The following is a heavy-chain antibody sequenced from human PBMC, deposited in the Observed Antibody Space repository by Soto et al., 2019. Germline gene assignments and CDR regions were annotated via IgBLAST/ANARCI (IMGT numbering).Heavy chain of an antibody. CDR1: GGFVSSGGHY. CDR2: IYYSGST. CDR3: ASFSTIAARPSN. D-gene: IGHD6-6*01. Sequence: QVQLQESGPGLVKPSQTLSRMCTVSGGFVSSGGHYWSWIHQHPGKGLEWIGYIYYSGSTYYNPSLKSRITISVDTSKNQFSLKLSSVTAADTAVYYCASFSTIAARPSNWGQGTLVTVSS. V-gene: IGHV4-31*03. J-gene: IGHJ4*02.